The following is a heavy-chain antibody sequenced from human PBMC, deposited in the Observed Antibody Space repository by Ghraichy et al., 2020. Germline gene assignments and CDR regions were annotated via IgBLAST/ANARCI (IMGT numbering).Heavy chain of an antibody. V-gene: IGHV4-34*01. Sequence: SETLSLTCAVYGGSFSGYYWSWIRQPPGKGLEWIGEINHSGSTNYNPSLKSRVTISVDTSKNQFSLKLSSVTAADTAVYYCARARSSWQTNKTFDYWGQGTLVTVSS. D-gene: IGHD6-13*01. CDR2: INHSGST. CDR1: GGSFSGYY. J-gene: IGHJ4*02. CDR3: ARARSSWQTNKTFDY.